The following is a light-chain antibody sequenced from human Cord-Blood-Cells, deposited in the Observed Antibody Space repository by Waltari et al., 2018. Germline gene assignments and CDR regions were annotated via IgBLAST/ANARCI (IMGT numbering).Light chain of an antibody. CDR2: KDS. J-gene: IGLJ2*01. V-gene: IGLV3-25*03. CDR3: QSADSSGTYVV. CDR1: ALPKQY. Sequence: SYELTQHPSVSVSPGQTARIPCSGDALPKQYAYWYQQKPGQAPVLVIYKDSERPSGIPERFSGSSSGTTVTLTISGVQAEDEADYYCQSADSSGTYVVFGGGTKLTVL.